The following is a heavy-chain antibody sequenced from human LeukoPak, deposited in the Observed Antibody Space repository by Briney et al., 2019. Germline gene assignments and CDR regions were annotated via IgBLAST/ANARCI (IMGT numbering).Heavy chain of an antibody. CDR3: ARHTSYSSGRRYYFDY. D-gene: IGHD6-19*01. Sequence: GESLKISCKGSGYSFTSYWIGWVRQMPGKGLEWMGIIYPGDSDTRYSPSFQGQVTISADKSISTAYLQWSSLKASDTAMYYCARHTSYSSGRRYYFDYWGRGTLVTVSS. CDR2: IYPGDSDT. V-gene: IGHV5-51*01. J-gene: IGHJ4*02. CDR1: GYSFTSYW.